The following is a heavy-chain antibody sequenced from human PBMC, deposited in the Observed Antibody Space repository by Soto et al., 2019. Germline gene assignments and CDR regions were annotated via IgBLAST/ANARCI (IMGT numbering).Heavy chain of an antibody. J-gene: IGHJ4*02. CDR2: TYYRSRWYT. Sequence: SQTLSLTCAISGDSVSSKVVAWNWIRPSPTRGLQWLGRTYYRSRWYTDYALSLRSRLIIKADTSKNQFSLQLDSVTPEDTAVYYCARDRGYYNSGTYLFYHDYWGQGTLVTVSS. V-gene: IGHV6-1*01. D-gene: IGHD3-10*01. CDR3: ARDRGYYNSGTYLFYHDY. CDR1: GDSVSSKVVA.